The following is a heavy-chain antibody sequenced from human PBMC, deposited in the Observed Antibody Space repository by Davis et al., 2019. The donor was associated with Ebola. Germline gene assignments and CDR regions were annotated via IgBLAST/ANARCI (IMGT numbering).Heavy chain of an antibody. D-gene: IGHD4-17*01. J-gene: IGHJ4*02. CDR2: IRSKANSYAT. V-gene: IGHV3-73*01. Sequence: GGSLRLSCAASGFTFSSYGMHWVRQASGKGLEWVGRIRSKANSYATAYAASVKGRFTISRDDSKNTAYLQINSLKTEDTAVYYCTSTLDGDYVDYWGQGTLVTVSS. CDR3: TSTLDGDYVDY. CDR1: GFTFSSYG.